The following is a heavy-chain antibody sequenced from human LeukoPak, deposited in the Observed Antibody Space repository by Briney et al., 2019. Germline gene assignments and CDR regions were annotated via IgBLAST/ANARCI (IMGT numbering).Heavy chain of an antibody. Sequence: ASVKVSCKTSGYSFTDDYVQWVRQAPGRGLEWMGWINPDSGFTNYAQKFQGRVTMTRDTSISTAYMEVRRLRPDDTAVYYCAPTPEAYTSNWNVWGQGTLVTVSS. D-gene: IGHD1-1*01. CDR2: INPDSGFT. J-gene: IGHJ4*02. CDR3: APTPEAYTSNWNV. CDR1: GYSFTDDY. V-gene: IGHV1-2*02.